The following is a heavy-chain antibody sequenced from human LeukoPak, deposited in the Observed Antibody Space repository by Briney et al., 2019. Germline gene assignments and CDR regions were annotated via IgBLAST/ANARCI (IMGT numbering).Heavy chain of an antibody. CDR1: GYSFTSYW. V-gene: IGHV5-51*01. D-gene: IGHD6-19*01. J-gene: IGHJ4*02. CDR3: ARQGGEGSGCYELYYFDF. CDR2: IYPGDSDT. Sequence: GESLKISCKGSGYSFTSYWIGWVRQMPGKVLEWMGNIYPGDSDTRYSPSFQGQVTISADKSISTAYLQWSSLKASDTAMYYCARQGGEGSGCYELYYFDFWGQGTLVTVSS.